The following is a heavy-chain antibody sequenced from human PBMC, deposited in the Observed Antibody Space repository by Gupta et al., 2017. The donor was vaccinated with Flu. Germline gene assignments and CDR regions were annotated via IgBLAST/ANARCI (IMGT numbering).Heavy chain of an antibody. J-gene: IGHJ6*02. CDR2: INGDGSST. V-gene: IGHV3-74*03. CDR1: GFTLRGSW. Sequence: EVQLVETGGGLVQAGGSLRLSCTASGFTLRGSWIQWVRQAPGRGLVWVSRINGDGSSTKYADSVKGRCTVSRDNAKNTVYLQRNSLRAEDTAAYYCARGLLLVRGISRTEYGMDGGGQGTTVTVAS. D-gene: IGHD3-10*01. CDR3: ARGLLLVRGISRTEYGMDG.